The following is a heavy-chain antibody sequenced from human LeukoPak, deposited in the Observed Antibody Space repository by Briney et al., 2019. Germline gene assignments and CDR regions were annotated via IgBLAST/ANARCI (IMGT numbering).Heavy chain of an antibody. CDR1: GFTFSTYA. V-gene: IGHV3-64*02. Sequence: GGSLRLSCAASGFTFSTYAMHWVRQAPGKRLEYVSGISSNGGMIYYADSVKGRFTISRDNSKNRLYLQMGSLRPEDMAAYFCARTRSSRRLAAGPDYWGQGTLVTVSS. CDR3: ARTRSSRRLAAGPDY. D-gene: IGHD6-13*01. CDR2: ISSNGGMI. J-gene: IGHJ4*02.